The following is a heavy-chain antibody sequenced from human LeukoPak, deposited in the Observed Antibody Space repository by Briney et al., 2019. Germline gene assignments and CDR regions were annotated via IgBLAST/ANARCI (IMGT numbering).Heavy chain of an antibody. CDR1: GGTFSSYA. D-gene: IGHD4-17*01. CDR3: ASGYGDYVELSSYFDH. V-gene: IGHV1-69*05. Sequence: GASVKVSCKASGGTFSSYAISWVRQAPGQGLEWMGRIIPIFGTANYAQKFHGRVTITTDESTSTAHMELSSLRSDYTAGNCCASGYGDYVELSSYFDHWGQGTLITVSS. J-gene: IGHJ4*02. CDR2: IIPIFGTA.